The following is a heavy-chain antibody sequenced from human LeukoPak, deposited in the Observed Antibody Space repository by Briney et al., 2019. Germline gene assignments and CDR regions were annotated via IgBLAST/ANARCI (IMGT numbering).Heavy chain of an antibody. J-gene: IGHJ4*02. Sequence: SVKVSCKASGGTFSSYAISWVRQAPRQGLEWMGRIIPIFGTANYAQKFQGRVTITTDESTSTAYMELSSLRSEDTAVYYCARSGAYGGSTGAIDYWGQGTLVTVSS. D-gene: IGHD4-23*01. V-gene: IGHV1-69*05. CDR3: ARSGAYGGSTGAIDY. CDR1: GGTFSSYA. CDR2: IIPIFGTA.